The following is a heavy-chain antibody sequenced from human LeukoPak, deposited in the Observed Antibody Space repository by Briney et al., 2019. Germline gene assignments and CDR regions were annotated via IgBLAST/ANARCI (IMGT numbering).Heavy chain of an antibody. CDR1: GFTFSSYW. CDR2: INHSGST. Sequence: GSLRLSCAASGFTFSSYWMHWVRQAPGKGLVWIGEINHSGSTNYNPSLKSRVTISVDTSKNQFSLKLNSVTAADTAVYYCARDIWGLPPDYWGQGTLVTVSS. D-gene: IGHD7-27*01. CDR3: ARDIWGLPPDY. J-gene: IGHJ4*02. V-gene: IGHV4-34*01.